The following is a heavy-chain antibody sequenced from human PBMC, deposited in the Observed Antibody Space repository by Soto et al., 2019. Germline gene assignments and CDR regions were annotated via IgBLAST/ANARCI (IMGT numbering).Heavy chain of an antibody. Sequence: ASVKVSCKASGGSFSSYSINWMRQAPGQGLAWMGGIIPIFGAPNYAREFQGRVTITADESTSTVYMELSSLRSEDTAVYYCARGNSYHYDSSGYKSPFQHWGQGTLVTVLL. CDR3: ARGNSYHYDSSGYKSPFQH. D-gene: IGHD3-22*01. CDR1: GGSFSSYS. J-gene: IGHJ4*02. CDR2: IIPIFGAP. V-gene: IGHV1-69*13.